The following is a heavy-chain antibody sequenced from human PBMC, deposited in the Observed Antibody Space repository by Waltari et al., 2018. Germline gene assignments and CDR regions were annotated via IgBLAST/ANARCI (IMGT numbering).Heavy chain of an antibody. CDR2: INPSGGST. CDR3: ARGYTQWIQLWFGVDWFDP. CDR1: GYTFTSYY. Sequence: QVQLVQSGAEVKKPGASVKVSCKASGYTFTSYYMHWVRQAPGQGLEWMGIINPSGGSTSYAKKFQGRVTMTRDTSTSTVYMELSSLRSEDTAVYYCARGYTQWIQLWFGVDWFDPWGQGTLVTVSS. V-gene: IGHV1-46*01. D-gene: IGHD5-18*01. J-gene: IGHJ5*02.